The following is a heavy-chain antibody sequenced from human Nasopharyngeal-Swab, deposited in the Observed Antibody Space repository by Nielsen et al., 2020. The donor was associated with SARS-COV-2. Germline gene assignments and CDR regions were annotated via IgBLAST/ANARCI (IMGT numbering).Heavy chain of an antibody. Sequence: ASVKVSCKASNYTYIDYGISWVRQAPGQELEWMGWISAYSGKTDYAQKFQDRVTMTTDTSTSTAYMELRTLRSDDTAVYYCATDGPLRAYYMDVWGKGTTVSVSS. V-gene: IGHV1-18*04. CDR1: NYTYIDYG. J-gene: IGHJ6*03. CDR2: ISAYSGKT. CDR3: ATDGPLRAYYMDV.